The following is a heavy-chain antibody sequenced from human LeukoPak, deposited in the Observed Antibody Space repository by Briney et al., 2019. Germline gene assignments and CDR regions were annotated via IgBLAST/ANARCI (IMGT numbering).Heavy chain of an antibody. D-gene: IGHD3-3*01. CDR1: GYTFTSYV. CDR3: ARVFGITIFGIVSKYGNDY. V-gene: IGHV7-4-1*02. Sequence: ASVKVSCKASGYTFTSYVMNWVRQAPGQGLEWMGWINTNTGNPTYAQGFTGRFVFSLDTSVSTEYLQISRLKAEDTAVSYCARVFGITIFGIVSKYGNDYWGQGTLVTVSS. J-gene: IGHJ4*02. CDR2: INTNTGNP.